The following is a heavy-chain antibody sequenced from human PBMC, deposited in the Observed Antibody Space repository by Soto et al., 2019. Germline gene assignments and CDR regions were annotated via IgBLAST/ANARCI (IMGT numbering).Heavy chain of an antibody. CDR2: ISYDGSNK. J-gene: IGHJ5*02. Sequence: QVPLVESGGGVVQPGRSLRLSCAASGFTFSSYGMHWVRQAPGKGLEWVAVISYDGSNKYYADSVKGRFTISRYNSKNTLYLQMNSLRAEDTAVYYCAKPSILAWFDPWGQGTLVTVSS. D-gene: IGHD2-21*01. V-gene: IGHV3-30*18. CDR1: GFTFSSYG. CDR3: AKPSILAWFDP.